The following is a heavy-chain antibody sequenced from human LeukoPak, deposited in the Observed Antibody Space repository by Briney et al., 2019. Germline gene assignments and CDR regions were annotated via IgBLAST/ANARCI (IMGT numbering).Heavy chain of an antibody. J-gene: IGHJ4*02. D-gene: IGHD2-15*01. CDR3: ARTQKRRLPYFDY. V-gene: IGHV4-4*02. CDR1: GGSFSSSNW. Sequence: SETLSLTCAVSGGSFSSSNWWSWVRQPPGKGLEWIGEIYHNGSTNYNPSLKSRVTISVDKSKNQFSLKLSSVTAADTAVYYCARTQKRRLPYFDYWGQGTLVTVSS. CDR2: IYHNGST.